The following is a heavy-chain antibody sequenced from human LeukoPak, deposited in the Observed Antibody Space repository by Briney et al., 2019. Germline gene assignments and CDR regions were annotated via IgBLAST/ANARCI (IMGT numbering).Heavy chain of an antibody. D-gene: IGHD6-19*01. CDR2: ISSSSSYI. V-gene: IGHV3-21*04. J-gene: IGHJ4*02. Sequence: GGSLRLSCAASGFTFSSYSMNWVRQAPGKGLEWVSSISSSSSYIYYADSVKGRFTISRDNAKNSLYLQMNSLRAEDTALYHCARWKAYSSGWYYFDCWGQGTLVTVSS. CDR3: ARWKAYSSGWYYFDC. CDR1: GFTFSSYS.